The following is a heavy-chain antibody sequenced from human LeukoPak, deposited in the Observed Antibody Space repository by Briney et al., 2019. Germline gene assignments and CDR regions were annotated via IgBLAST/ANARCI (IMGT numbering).Heavy chain of an antibody. Sequence: PSETLSLTCAVYGGSFSGYYWSWIRQPPGKGLEWIGEINHSGSTNYNPSLKSRVTIPVDTSKNQFSLKLSSVTAADTAVYYCANIPASVPNDAFDIWGQGTMVTVSS. V-gene: IGHV4-34*01. CDR3: ANIPASVPNDAFDI. CDR1: GGSFSGYY. D-gene: IGHD2-2*02. CDR2: INHSGST. J-gene: IGHJ3*02.